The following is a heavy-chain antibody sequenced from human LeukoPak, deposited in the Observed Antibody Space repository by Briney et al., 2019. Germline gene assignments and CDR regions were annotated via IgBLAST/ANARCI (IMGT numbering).Heavy chain of an antibody. CDR2: IYSGGNT. D-gene: IGHD1-7*01. Sequence: GGSLRLSCAASGFTVSSNYMSWVRQAPGKGLEWVSVIYSGGNTYYADSVKGRFTISRDNSKNTLYLQMNSLRAEDTAVYYCARENYKREYYYYMDVWGKGTTVTVSS. V-gene: IGHV3-66*02. J-gene: IGHJ6*03. CDR3: ARENYKREYYYYMDV. CDR1: GFTVSSNY.